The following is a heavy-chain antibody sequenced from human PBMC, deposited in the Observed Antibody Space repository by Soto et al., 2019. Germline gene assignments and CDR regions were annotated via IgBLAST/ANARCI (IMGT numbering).Heavy chain of an antibody. CDR1: GGTFSSYA. V-gene: IGHV1-69*01. J-gene: IGHJ4*02. D-gene: IGHD5-12*01. CDR2: TIPIFGTA. Sequence: QVQLVQSGAEVKKPGSSVKVSCKASGGTFSSYAISWVRQAPGQGLEWMGGTIPIFGTANYAQKFQGRVKISAHQSTITTYMALSSLRSEDTAVYYGARASGDDPPTFSYWGQGTLVTVSS. CDR3: ARASGDDPPTFSY.